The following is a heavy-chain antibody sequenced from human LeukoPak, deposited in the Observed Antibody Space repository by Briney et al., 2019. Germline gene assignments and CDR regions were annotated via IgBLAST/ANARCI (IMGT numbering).Heavy chain of an antibody. CDR3: AKVSGGSGSRGGVGYFDY. CDR2: IYYSGST. V-gene: IGHV4-39*07. J-gene: IGHJ4*02. CDR1: GGSISSSSYY. D-gene: IGHD2-15*01. Sequence: SETLSLTCTVSGGSISSSSYYWGWIRQPPGKGLEWIGSIYYSGSTYYNPSLKSRVTISVDTSKNQFSLKLSSVTAADTAVYYCAKVSGGSGSRGGVGYFDYWGQGTLVTVSS.